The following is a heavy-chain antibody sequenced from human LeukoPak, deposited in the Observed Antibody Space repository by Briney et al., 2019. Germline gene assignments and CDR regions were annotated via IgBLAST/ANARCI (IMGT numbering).Heavy chain of an antibody. V-gene: IGHV3-23*01. Sequence: GGSLRLSCVGSGFTFSNTWLNWVRQAPGKGLEWVSGLSASGGTTFYADSVKGRFTISRDISKNTLYLQMNSLRVDDTAVYYCAKDRTTSPRIFDYWGQGSLVTVSS. J-gene: IGHJ4*02. CDR2: LSASGGTT. CDR1: GFTFSNTW. D-gene: IGHD1-1*01. CDR3: AKDRTTSPRIFDY.